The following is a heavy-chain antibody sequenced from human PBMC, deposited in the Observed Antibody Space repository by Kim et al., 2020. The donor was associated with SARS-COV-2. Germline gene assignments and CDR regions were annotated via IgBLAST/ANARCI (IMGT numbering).Heavy chain of an antibody. V-gene: IGHV4-31*03. J-gene: IGHJ4*02. CDR3: AREGGGRHSSSSGGSLDY. Sequence: SETLSLTCTVSGGSISSGGYYWSWIRQHPGKGLEWIGYIYYSGSTYYNPSLKSRVTISVDTSKNQFSLKLSSVTAADTAVYYCAREGGGRHSSSSGGSLDYWGQGTLVTVSS. D-gene: IGHD6-6*01. CDR2: IYYSGST. CDR1: GGSISSGGYY.